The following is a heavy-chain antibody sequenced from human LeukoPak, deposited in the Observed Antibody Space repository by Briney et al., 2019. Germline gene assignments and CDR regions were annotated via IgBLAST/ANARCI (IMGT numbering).Heavy chain of an antibody. CDR3: AKDMTAAGHFDY. CDR1: GFTFDDYA. CDR2: ISGDGGST. V-gene: IGHV3-43*02. D-gene: IGHD6-13*01. Sequence: GGSLRLSCAASGFTFDDYAMHWVRHAPGKGLEWVSLISGDGGSTYYADSVKGRFTISRDNSKNSLYLQMNSLRTEDTALYYCAKDMTAAGHFDYWGQGTLVTVSS. J-gene: IGHJ4*02.